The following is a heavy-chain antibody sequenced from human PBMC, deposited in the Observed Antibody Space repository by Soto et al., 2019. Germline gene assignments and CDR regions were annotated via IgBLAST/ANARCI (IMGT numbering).Heavy chain of an antibody. J-gene: IGHJ4*02. D-gene: IGHD6-6*01. Sequence: GGSLRLSCAASEFTFSSYWMHWVRQAPGKGLVWVSRINSDGSSTSYADSVKGRFTISRDNAKNTLYLQMNSLRAEDTAVYYCAREYSGSRYFDFWGQGTLVTVSS. V-gene: IGHV3-74*01. CDR3: AREYSGSRYFDF. CDR2: INSDGSST. CDR1: EFTFSSYW.